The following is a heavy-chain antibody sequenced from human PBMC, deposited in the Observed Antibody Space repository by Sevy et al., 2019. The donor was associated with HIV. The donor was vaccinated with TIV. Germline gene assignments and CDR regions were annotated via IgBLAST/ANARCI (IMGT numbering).Heavy chain of an antibody. CDR1: GFTFSSYG. V-gene: IGHV3-33*01. J-gene: IGHJ6*02. D-gene: IGHD3-3*01. Sequence: GGSLRLSCAASGFTFSSYGMHWVRQAPGKGLEWVAVIWYDGSNKYYADSVKDRFTISRDNSKNTLYLQMNSLRAEDTAVYYCARDVDFWSGYYYYYGMDVWGQGTTVTVSS. CDR2: IWYDGSNK. CDR3: ARDVDFWSGYYYYYGMDV.